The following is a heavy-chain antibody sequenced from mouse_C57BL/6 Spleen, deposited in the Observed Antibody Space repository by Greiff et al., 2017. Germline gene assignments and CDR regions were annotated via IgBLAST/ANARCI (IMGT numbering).Heavy chain of an antibody. CDR2: INPSSGYT. D-gene: IGHD1-1*01. V-gene: IGHV1-4*01. J-gene: IGHJ1*03. Sequence: VQLQQSGAELARPGASVKMSCKASGYTFTSYTMHWVKQRPGQGLEWIGYINPSSGYTKYNQKFKDKATLTADKSSSTAYMQLSSLTSEDSAVYYCARSGYSSSYEGYIDVWGTGTTVTVSS. CDR3: ARSGYSSSYEGYIDV. CDR1: GYTFTSYT.